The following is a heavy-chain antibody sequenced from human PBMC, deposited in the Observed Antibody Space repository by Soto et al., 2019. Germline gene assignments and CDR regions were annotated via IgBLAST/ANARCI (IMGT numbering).Heavy chain of an antibody. D-gene: IGHD2-21*02. Sequence: ASVKVSCKASGYTSTSYAMHWVRQAPGQRLEWMGWINAGNGNTKYSQKFQGRVTITRDTSASTAYMELSSLRSEDTAVYYCASAYCGGDCSNYYYGMDVWGQGTTVTVSS. CDR3: ASAYCGGDCSNYYYGMDV. J-gene: IGHJ6*02. V-gene: IGHV1-3*01. CDR1: GYTSTSYA. CDR2: INAGNGNT.